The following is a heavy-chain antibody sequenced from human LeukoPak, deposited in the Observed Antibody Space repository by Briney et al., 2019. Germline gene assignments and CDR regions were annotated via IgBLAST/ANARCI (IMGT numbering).Heavy chain of an antibody. D-gene: IGHD1-1*01. CDR3: ARDLNWNVRDYYYGMDV. CDR1: GYTFTSYY. J-gene: IGHJ6*04. V-gene: IGHV1-46*01. Sequence: ASVKVSCKASGYTFTSYYMHWVRQAPGQGLEWMGIINPSGGSTSYAQKFQGRVTMTRDTSTSTVYVELSSLRSEDTAVYYCARDLNWNVRDYYYGMDVWGKGTTVTVSS. CDR2: INPSGGST.